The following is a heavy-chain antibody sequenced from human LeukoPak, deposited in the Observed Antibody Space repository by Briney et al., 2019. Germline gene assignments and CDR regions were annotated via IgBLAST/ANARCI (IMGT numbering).Heavy chain of an antibody. CDR3: ARSPVSSGSHNYYYYMDV. J-gene: IGHJ6*03. D-gene: IGHD1-26*01. Sequence: PGGSLRLSCAASEFTFSNSWMSWVRQAPGKGLEWVSAISGSGGSTYYADSVKGRFTISRDNSKNTLYLQMNSLRAEDTAVYYCARSPVSSGSHNYYYYMDVWGKGTTVTISS. CDR2: ISGSGGST. V-gene: IGHV3-23*01. CDR1: EFTFSNSW.